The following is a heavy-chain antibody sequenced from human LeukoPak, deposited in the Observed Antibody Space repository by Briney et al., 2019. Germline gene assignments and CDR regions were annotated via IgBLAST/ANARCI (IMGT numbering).Heavy chain of an antibody. J-gene: IGHJ5*02. CDR3: ARDNNVWGSYRKFDP. CDR1: GGSIISYY. CDR2: IYTSGST. V-gene: IGHV4-4*07. Sequence: NPSETLSLTCTVSGGSIISYYWSWIRQPAGKGLEWIGRIYTSGSTNYNPSLRSQVTMSVDTSKNQFSLNLSSVTAADTAVYYCARDNNVWGSYRKFDPWGQGTLVTVSS. D-gene: IGHD3-16*02.